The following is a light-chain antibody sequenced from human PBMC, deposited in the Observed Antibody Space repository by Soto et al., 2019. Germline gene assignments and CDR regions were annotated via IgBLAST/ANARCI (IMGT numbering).Light chain of an antibody. V-gene: IGKV1-5*01. Sequence: EIPISHSPSPPSESLGDRVPITFRASQSISRCLAWYRQKPGQAPKLLIYDASSWESGVPSRFSGSGSGTEFTLTISSLQPDDFAVYYCQQHNSYCMFGQGTKVDIK. CDR3: QQHNSYCM. J-gene: IGKJ1*01. CDR2: DAS. CDR1: QSISRC.